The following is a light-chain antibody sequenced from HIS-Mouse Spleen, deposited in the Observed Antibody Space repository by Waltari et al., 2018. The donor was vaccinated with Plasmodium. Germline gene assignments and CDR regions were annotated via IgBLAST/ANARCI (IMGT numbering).Light chain of an antibody. CDR2: EGS. CDR3: CSYAGSSTLV. CDR1: SSDVGSYNL. Sequence: QSALTQPASVSGSPGQSITISCTGTSSDVGSYNLVSWYQQHPGKAPKLVIYEGSNRPQGVSNRFPGSKSGNTASLTISGLQAEDEADYYCCSYAGSSTLVFGGGTKLTVL. J-gene: IGLJ2*01. V-gene: IGLV2-23*01.